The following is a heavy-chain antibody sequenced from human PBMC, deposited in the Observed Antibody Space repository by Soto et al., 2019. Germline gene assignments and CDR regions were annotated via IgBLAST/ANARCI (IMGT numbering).Heavy chain of an antibody. CDR1: GYTFTSFD. V-gene: IGHV1-8*01. D-gene: IGHD6-19*01. J-gene: IGHJ6*02. Sequence: GASVKVSCKASGYTFTSFDINWVRQATGQGLEWMGWMNPNSGNTGYTQKFQGRVTMTRNTSISTAYMELSSLRSEDTAVYYCARDIAVAGTYYYYYGMDVWGQGTTVTVSS. CDR3: ARDIAVAGTYYYYYGMDV. CDR2: MNPNSGNT.